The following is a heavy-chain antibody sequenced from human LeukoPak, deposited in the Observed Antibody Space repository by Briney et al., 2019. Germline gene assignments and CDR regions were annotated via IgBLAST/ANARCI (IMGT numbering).Heavy chain of an antibody. CDR1: GFTFSSYW. J-gene: IGHJ4*02. CDR2: ISSDGSGT. Sequence: GGSLRLSCAASGFTFSSYWMYWVRQAPGKGLVWVSRISSDGSGTTYVDSVKGRFTISRDNAQNTLYLQMNSLRAGDTAVYYCIRGGSGWYYWGQGTLVTVSS. V-gene: IGHV3-74*01. CDR3: IRGGSGWYY. D-gene: IGHD6-19*01.